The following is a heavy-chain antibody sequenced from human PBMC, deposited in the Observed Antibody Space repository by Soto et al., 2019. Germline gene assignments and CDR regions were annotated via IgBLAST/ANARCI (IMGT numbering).Heavy chain of an antibody. CDR1: GFTFTSYS. J-gene: IGHJ4*02. CDR2: ISSSTTII. V-gene: IGHV3-48*01. CDR3: ARRGLFESGGIDY. Sequence: EVQLVESGGGLVQPGGSLRLSCAASGFTFTSYSMNWVRQAPGKGLEWVSDISSSTTIIYDADSVKGRFTISSDNARNSLYLQINSLRAEDTAVYYCARRGLFESGGIDYWGQGALVTVSS. D-gene: IGHD3-10*01.